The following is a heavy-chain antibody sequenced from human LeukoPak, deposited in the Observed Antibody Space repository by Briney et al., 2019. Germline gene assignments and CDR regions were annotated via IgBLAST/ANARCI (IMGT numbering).Heavy chain of an antibody. D-gene: IGHD3-10*01. CDR2: IYPGDSDT. CDR3: ARQYYGSGSYYSEVAFDI. J-gene: IGHJ3*02. Sequence: GESLKISCKGSGYSFTTYWIGWVRQVPGKGLEWMRIIYPGDSDTKYSPSFQGQVTISADKSISTAYLQWSSLKASDTAMYYCARQYYGSGSYYSEVAFDIWGQGTMVAVSS. CDR1: GYSFTTYW. V-gene: IGHV5-51*01.